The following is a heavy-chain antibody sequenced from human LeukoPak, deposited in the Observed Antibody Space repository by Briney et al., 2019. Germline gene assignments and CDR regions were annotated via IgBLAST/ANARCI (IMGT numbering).Heavy chain of an antibody. Sequence: GASVKVSCKASGYTFTVYYLHWVRQAPGQEIEWMGWLSPNSGDTKFPQKFQGRVTMTRDTSISTAYMELNSLTSDDTAVYFCARATDISSWYLAYWGQGTLVTVSS. D-gene: IGHD6-13*01. V-gene: IGHV1-2*02. CDR3: ARATDISSWYLAY. J-gene: IGHJ4*02. CDR1: GYTFTVYY. CDR2: LSPNSGDT.